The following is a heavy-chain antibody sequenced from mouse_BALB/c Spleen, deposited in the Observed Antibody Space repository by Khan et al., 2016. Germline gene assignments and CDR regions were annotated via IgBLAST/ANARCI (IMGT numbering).Heavy chain of an antibody. J-gene: IGHJ3*01. V-gene: IGHV4-1*02. CDR2: INPDSSTI. D-gene: IGHD1-1*01. CDR3: VSPFTTGVAY. CDR1: GFDFSRYW. Sequence: EVKLEVSGGGLVQPGGSLKLSCAASGFDFSRYWMSWVRQAPGKGLEWIGEINPDSSTINYTPSLKDKFIFSRDNAKNTLYLQLSKVRSEDSALYFCVSPFTTGVAYWGQGTLVTVSA.